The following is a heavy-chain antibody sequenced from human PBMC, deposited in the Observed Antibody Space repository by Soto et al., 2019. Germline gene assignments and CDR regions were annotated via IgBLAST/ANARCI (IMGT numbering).Heavy chain of an antibody. V-gene: IGHV4-31*03. D-gene: IGHD6-6*01. Sequence: SETLSLTCTVSGAYMSSGGYYWTWIRQSPGKGLEWIGYIYYSGSTYYNPSLESRVAISLDTSRSQFSLTLHSVTAADTAIYYCARDRHNNFFGHWGQGTPVTVSS. CDR2: IYYSGST. CDR3: ARDRHNNFFGH. CDR1: GAYMSSGGYY. J-gene: IGHJ5*02.